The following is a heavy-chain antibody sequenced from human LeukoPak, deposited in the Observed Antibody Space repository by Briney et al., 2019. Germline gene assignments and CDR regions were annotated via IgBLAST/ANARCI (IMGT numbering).Heavy chain of an antibody. CDR2: ISAYNGNT. Sequence: ASVKASCKASGYTFTSYGISWVRQAPGQGLEWMGWISAYNGNTNYAQKLQGRVTMTTDTSTSTAYMELRSLRSDDTAVYYCAGDVRYCSSTSCYGLLSFDYWGQGTLVTVSS. J-gene: IGHJ4*02. CDR3: AGDVRYCSSTSCYGLLSFDY. CDR1: GYTFTSYG. D-gene: IGHD2-2*01. V-gene: IGHV1-18*04.